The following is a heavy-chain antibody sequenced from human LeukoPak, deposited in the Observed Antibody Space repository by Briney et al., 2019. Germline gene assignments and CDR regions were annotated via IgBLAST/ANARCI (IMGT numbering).Heavy chain of an antibody. V-gene: IGHV4-39*07. CDR3: ARAAAGPTYFDY. CDR1: GGSISSSSYY. D-gene: IGHD6-13*01. Sequence: PSETLSLTCTVSGGSISSSSYYWGWIRQPPGKGLEWTGSIYYSGSTYYNPSLKSRVTISVDRSKNQFSLKLSSVTAADTAVYYCARAAAGPTYFDYWGQGTLVTVSS. CDR2: IYYSGST. J-gene: IGHJ4*02.